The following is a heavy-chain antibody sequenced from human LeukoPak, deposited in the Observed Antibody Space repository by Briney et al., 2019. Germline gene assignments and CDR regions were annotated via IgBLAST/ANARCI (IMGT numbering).Heavy chain of an antibody. J-gene: IGHJ4*02. V-gene: IGHV6-1*01. CDR3: VRDSDDYYWALDF. Sequence: SQTLSLTCAISGDSVSNNIATWNWVRQSPSRGLEWLGRTYYRSRWGNDYAISVKGRITINPDTSRNQFSPQLSSVTPEDTAVYYCVRDSDDYYWALDFWGQGTPVTVSS. CDR1: GDSVSNNIAT. D-gene: IGHD3-10*01. CDR2: TYYRSRWGN.